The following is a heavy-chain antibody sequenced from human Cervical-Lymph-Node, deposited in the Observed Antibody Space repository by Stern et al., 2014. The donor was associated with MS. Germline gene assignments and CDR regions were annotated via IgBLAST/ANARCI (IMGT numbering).Heavy chain of an antibody. CDR2: ISSTSSTI. D-gene: IGHD1-14*01. Sequence: EEQLVESGGDLVQPGGSLRLSCTASGFTFSRYSMNWVRQAPGKGLECVSYISSTSSTIYYADSVKGRFTISRDNAKNSLYLHMNSLRDEDTAVYYCARVEVPGPYDYWGQGTLVTVSS. J-gene: IGHJ4*02. CDR3: ARVEVPGPYDY. V-gene: IGHV3-48*02. CDR1: GFTFSRYS.